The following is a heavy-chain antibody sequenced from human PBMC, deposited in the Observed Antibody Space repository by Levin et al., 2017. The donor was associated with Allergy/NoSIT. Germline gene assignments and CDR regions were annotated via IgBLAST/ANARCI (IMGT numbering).Heavy chain of an antibody. CDR2: ISYDGSNK. D-gene: IGHD5-18*01. CDR3: ASLVSDTAMVGGGEGY. J-gene: IGHJ4*02. Sequence: GGSLRLSCAASGFTFSSYAMHWVRQAPGKGLEWVAVISYDGSNKYYADSVKGRFTISRDNSKNTLYLQMNSLRAEDTAVYYCASLVSDTAMVGGGEGYWGQGTLVTVSS. V-gene: IGHV3-30-3*01. CDR1: GFTFSSYA.